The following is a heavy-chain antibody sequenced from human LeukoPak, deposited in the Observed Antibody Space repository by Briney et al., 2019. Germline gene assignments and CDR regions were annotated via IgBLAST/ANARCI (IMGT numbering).Heavy chain of an antibody. V-gene: IGHV3-7*04. Sequence: GGSLRLSCEASRFTFSNYWMNWVRQAPGKGLEWVANIKEDGSEKYYVDSVRGRFTISRDNAKNSLYLQMNSLGGDDTALHYCARGKAALMDVWGKGTTVTASS. D-gene: IGHD6-6*01. CDR3: ARGKAALMDV. CDR1: RFTFSNYW. CDR2: IKEDGSEK. J-gene: IGHJ6*03.